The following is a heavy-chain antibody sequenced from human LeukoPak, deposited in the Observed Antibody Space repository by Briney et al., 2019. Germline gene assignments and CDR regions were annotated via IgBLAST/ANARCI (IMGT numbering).Heavy chain of an antibody. J-gene: IGHJ4*02. Sequence: GGSLRLSCAASGFTFIIYSMNWVRQAPGKGLEWVSSIDSSSRNINYAGSVKGRFTISRDNAKNALYLQMNSLRAEDTAVYYCARDLAYYYDSSYDWGQGTLVTVSS. CDR3: ARDLAYYYDSSYD. CDR1: GFTFIIYS. D-gene: IGHD3-22*01. V-gene: IGHV3-21*01. CDR2: IDSSSRNI.